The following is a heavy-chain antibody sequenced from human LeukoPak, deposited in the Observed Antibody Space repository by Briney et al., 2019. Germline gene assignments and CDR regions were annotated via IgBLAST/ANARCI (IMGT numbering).Heavy chain of an antibody. CDR3: AREIHNWNHPGFFDY. Sequence: GASVKVSCKASGYTFTGYYMHWVRQAPGQGLEWMGCINPNSGGTNYVHGSGTMTRDTSISTAYMELRRLRSDDTAVYYCAREIHNWNHPGFFDYWGQGTLVTVSS. J-gene: IGHJ4*02. CDR1: GYTFTGYY. CDR2: INPNSGGT. V-gene: IGHV1-2*02. D-gene: IGHD1-1*01.